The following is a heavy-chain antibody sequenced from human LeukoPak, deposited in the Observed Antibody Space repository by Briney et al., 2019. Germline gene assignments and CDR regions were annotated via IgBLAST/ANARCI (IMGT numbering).Heavy chain of an antibody. J-gene: IGHJ4*02. CDR2: ISSSGNAI. CDR1: GFTFSSYE. CDR3: ARIGYGVSFDY. Sequence: QPGGSLRLSCAASGFTFSSYEMNWVRQAPGQGLEWVSYISSSGNAIYYADSVKGRFTISRDNAKNSLYLQMNSLRAEDTAVYHCARIGYGVSFDYWGQGTLVTVSS. V-gene: IGHV3-48*03. D-gene: IGHD4/OR15-4a*01.